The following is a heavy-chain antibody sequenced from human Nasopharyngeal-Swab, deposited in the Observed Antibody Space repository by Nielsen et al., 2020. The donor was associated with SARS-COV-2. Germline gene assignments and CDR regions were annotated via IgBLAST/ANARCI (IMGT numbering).Heavy chain of an antibody. Sequence: ASVKVSCKASGYNFTTYDFNWVRQATGQGLEWMGWMNPNSGNTGYAQKFQGRVTMTRKTSLSTAYLELRSLRSDDPAVYYCARGGVGPVGGALDYWGQGTLVTVSS. CDR1: GYNFTTYD. CDR3: ARGGVGPVGGALDY. D-gene: IGHD1-26*01. J-gene: IGHJ4*02. V-gene: IGHV1-8*01. CDR2: MNPNSGNT.